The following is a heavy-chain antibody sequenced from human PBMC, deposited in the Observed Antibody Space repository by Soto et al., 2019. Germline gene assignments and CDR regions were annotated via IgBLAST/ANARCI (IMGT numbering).Heavy chain of an antibody. J-gene: IGHJ5*02. V-gene: IGHV4-39*01. CDR3: ARHRVVAYYDFWSGSLSNNWFDP. D-gene: IGHD3-3*01. CDR2: IYYSGST. Sequence: QLQLQESGPGLVKPSETLSLTCTVSGGSISSSSYYWGWIRQPPGKGLEWIGSIYYSGSTYYNPSLKSQVTISVDTSKNQFSLRLSSVTAADTAVYYCARHRVVAYYDFWSGSLSNNWFDPWGQGTLVTVSS. CDR1: GGSISSSSYY.